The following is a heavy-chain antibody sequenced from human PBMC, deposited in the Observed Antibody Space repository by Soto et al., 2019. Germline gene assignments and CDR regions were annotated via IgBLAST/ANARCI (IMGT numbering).Heavy chain of an antibody. CDR1: GFTFSRYY. D-gene: IGHD3-16*01. J-gene: IGHJ4*02. CDR2: INSDGTST. Sequence: VQLVESGGGLVQPGGSLRLSCTASGFTFSRYYMHWVRQAPGKGLGWVSHINSDGTSTTLADSVKGRFTISRDNAKNTLYLQMNSLRVEDTAMYYCVRDNYGVDYWGRGTLVTVSS. CDR3: VRDNYGVDY. V-gene: IGHV3-74*03.